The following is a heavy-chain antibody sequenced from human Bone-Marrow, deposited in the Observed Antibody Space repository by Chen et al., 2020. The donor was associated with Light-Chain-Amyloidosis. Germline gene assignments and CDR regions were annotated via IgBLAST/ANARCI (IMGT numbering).Heavy chain of an antibody. D-gene: IGHD5-12*01. CDR2: IYPDDSDA. Sequence: EQSGPEVKKPGESLKISCKGSGYTFPNYWIGWVRQMPGKGLEWMGVIYPDDSDARYSPSFEGQVTISADKSITTASLQWRSLKASDTAMYYCARRRDGYNFDYWGQGTLVTVSS. CDR1: GYTFPNYW. J-gene: IGHJ4*02. CDR3: ARRRDGYNFDY. V-gene: IGHV5-51*01.